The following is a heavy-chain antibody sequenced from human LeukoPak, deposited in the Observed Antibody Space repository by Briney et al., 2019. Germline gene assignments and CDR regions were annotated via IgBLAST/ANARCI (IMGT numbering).Heavy chain of an antibody. CDR3: AKECQSGYSSSWLDY. CDR1: GFTFSSYA. CDR2: ISGSGGST. Sequence: PGGSLRLSCAASGFTFSSYAMSWVRQAPGKGLEWVSAISGSGGSTYYADSVKGRFTISRDNSKNTLYLQMNSPRAEDTAVYYCAKECQSGYSSSWLDYWGQGTLVTVSS. J-gene: IGHJ4*02. V-gene: IGHV3-23*01. D-gene: IGHD6-13*01.